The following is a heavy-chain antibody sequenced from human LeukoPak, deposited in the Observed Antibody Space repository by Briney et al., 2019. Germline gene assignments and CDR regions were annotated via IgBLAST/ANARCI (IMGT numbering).Heavy chain of an antibody. CDR3: ARGYGLRGLFDY. Sequence: GASVKVSCKPSGYTFTGYYMHWVRQAPGQGPEWMGRINPNSGGTNYAQKFQGRVTMTRDTSISTAYMELSRLRSDDTAVYYCARGYGLRGLFDYWGQGTLVTVSS. V-gene: IGHV1-2*06. CDR1: GYTFTGYY. D-gene: IGHD3-10*01. CDR2: INPNSGGT. J-gene: IGHJ4*02.